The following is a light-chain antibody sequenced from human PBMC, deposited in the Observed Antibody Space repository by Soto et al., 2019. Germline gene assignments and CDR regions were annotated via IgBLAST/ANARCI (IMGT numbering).Light chain of an antibody. CDR1: QTVSSAY. CDR2: GAS. Sequence: DIVLTQSPGTLSLSPGERATLSCRTSQTVSSAYLAWYKQKPGQAPRLLIYGASSRATGIPDRFSGSGYEKDFTLTISRLEPEDSAVYYCQQYGSSPLYSFGQGTKLEIK. CDR3: QQYGSSPLYS. V-gene: IGKV3-20*01. J-gene: IGKJ2*01.